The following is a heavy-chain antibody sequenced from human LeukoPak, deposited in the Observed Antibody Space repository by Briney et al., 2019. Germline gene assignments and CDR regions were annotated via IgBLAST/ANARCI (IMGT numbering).Heavy chain of an antibody. J-gene: IGHJ4*02. CDR2: ISSSGSTI. D-gene: IGHD6-13*01. Sequence: AGGSLRLSCAASGFTFSSYGMHWVRQAPGKGLEWVSYISSSGSTIYYADSVKGRFTISRDNAKNSLNLQMNSLRAEDTAVYYCAKDMGSSNWYYFDYWGQGTLVTVSS. V-gene: IGHV3-48*04. CDR1: GFTFSSYG. CDR3: AKDMGSSNWYYFDY.